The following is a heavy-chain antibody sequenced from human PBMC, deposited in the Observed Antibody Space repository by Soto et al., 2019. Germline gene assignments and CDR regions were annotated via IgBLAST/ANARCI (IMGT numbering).Heavy chain of an antibody. CDR3: ARVRVLEWLSRPYYYYGMDV. Sequence: PSETLSLTCAVYGGSFSGYYWSWIRQPPGKGLEWIGEINRSGSTNYNPSLKSRVTISVDTSKNQFSLKLSSVTAADTAVYYCARVRVLEWLSRPYYYYGMDVWGQGTTVTVSS. D-gene: IGHD3-3*01. CDR2: INRSGST. CDR1: GGSFSGYY. V-gene: IGHV4-34*01. J-gene: IGHJ6*02.